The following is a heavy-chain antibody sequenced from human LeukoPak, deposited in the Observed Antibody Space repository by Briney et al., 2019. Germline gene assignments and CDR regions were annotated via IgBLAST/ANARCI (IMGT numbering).Heavy chain of an antibody. J-gene: IGHJ4*02. D-gene: IGHD2-2*01. Sequence: PSETLSLTCTVSGGSISSHYWSWIRQPPGKGLEWIGYIYYSGSTNYNPSLKSRVTISVDTSKNQFSLKLSSVTAADTAVYYCARSRYQLRHFDYWGQGTLVTVSS. V-gene: IGHV4-59*11. CDR2: IYYSGST. CDR1: GGSISSHY. CDR3: ARSRYQLRHFDY.